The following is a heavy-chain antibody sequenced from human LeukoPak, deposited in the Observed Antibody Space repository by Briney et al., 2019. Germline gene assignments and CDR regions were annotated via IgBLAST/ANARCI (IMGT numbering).Heavy chain of an antibody. CDR3: AKLTGDEDY. Sequence: GGSLRLSCAVSGFTFSMYWMSWVRQAPGKGLEWVANIKEDGSQKYYVDSVKGRFTVSRDNAKNSLYLQMNSLRAEDTAVYYCAKLTGDEDYWGQGTLVTVSS. CDR2: IKEDGSQK. V-gene: IGHV3-7*03. CDR1: GFTFSMYW. D-gene: IGHD7-27*01. J-gene: IGHJ4*02.